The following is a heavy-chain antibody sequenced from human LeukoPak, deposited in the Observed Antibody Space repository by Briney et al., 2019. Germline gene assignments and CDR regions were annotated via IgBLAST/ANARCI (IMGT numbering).Heavy chain of an antibody. CDR2: IAYDGGRA. D-gene: IGHD1-14*01. V-gene: IGHV3-33*01. Sequence: GGSLRLSCAGSGCTFGGYGMHWFRQTPGKGLEWVAVIAYDGGRAFYADSVKGRFTISRDNSKNTMSVQMDDLRAEDTAVYYCTRYNNDHFDYWGQGTLVTVSS. CDR3: TRYNNDHFDY. CDR1: GCTFGGYG. J-gene: IGHJ4*02.